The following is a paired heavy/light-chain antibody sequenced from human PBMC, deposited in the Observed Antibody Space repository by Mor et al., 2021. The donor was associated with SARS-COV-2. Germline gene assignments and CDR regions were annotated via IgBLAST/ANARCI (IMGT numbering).Heavy chain of an antibody. D-gene: IGHD2-2*01. Sequence: QLQLQESGPGLVKPSETLSLTCTVSGGSISSSSYYWGWIRQPPGKGLEWIGSIYYSGSTYYNPSLKSRVTISVDTSKNQFSLKLSSVTAADTAVYYCARDTSGDIVVVPAAPVLGIWGQGTMVTVSS. CDR2: IYYSGST. CDR3: ARDTSGDIVVVPAAPVLGI. V-gene: IGHV4-39*07. J-gene: IGHJ3*02. CDR1: GGSISSSSYY.
Light chain of an antibody. Sequence: SSELTQDPAVSVALGQTVRITCQGDSLRSYYASWYQQKPGQAPVLVIYGKNNRPSGIPDRFSGSSSGNTASLTITGAQAEDEADYYCNSRDSSGNPVFGGGTKLTVL. V-gene: IGLV3-19*01. CDR1: SLRSYY. CDR3: NSRDSSGNPV. CDR2: GKN. J-gene: IGLJ2*01.